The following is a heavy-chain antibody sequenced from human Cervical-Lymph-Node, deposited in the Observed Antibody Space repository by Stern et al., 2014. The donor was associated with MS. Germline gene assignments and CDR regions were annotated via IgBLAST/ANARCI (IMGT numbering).Heavy chain of an antibody. J-gene: IGHJ4*02. CDR3: ASENWDDDEF. Sequence: QVQLGQSGAEVKRPGASVRVSCKVSGYTLTELSMHWVRQAPGKGLEWMGRFDPEDGETIYAQKFQGRFTMTEDTSSDTAYMELTSLRSEDTAVYYCASENWDDDEFWGQGTLVTVSS. V-gene: IGHV1-24*01. CDR2: FDPEDGET. D-gene: IGHD1-1*01. CDR1: GYTLTELS.